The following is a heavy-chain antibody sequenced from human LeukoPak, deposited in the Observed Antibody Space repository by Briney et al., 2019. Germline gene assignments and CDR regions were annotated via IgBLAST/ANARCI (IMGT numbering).Heavy chain of an antibody. CDR1: GGSISSYY. CDR2: IYTSGST. V-gene: IGHV4-4*07. CDR3: ARGDSGITIFGVKYYYMDV. D-gene: IGHD3-3*01. J-gene: IGHJ6*03. Sequence: PSETLSLTCTVSGGSISSYYWSWIRQPAGKGLEWIGRIYTSGSTNYNPSLKSRVTMSVDTSKNQFSLKLSSVTAADTAVYYCARGDSGITIFGVKYYYMDVWGKGTTVTVSS.